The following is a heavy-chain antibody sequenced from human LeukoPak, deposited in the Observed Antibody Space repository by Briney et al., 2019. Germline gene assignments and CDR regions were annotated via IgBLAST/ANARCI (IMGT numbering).Heavy chain of an antibody. Sequence: SETLSLTCTVSGGSISSYYWSWIRQPPGKGLEWIGYTYYSGSTNYNPSLKSRVTISVDTSKNQFSLKLSSVTAADTAVYYCASVVDTAMAFDYWGQGTLVTVSS. CDR1: GGSISSYY. CDR3: ASVVDTAMAFDY. V-gene: IGHV4-59*01. J-gene: IGHJ4*02. CDR2: TYYSGST. D-gene: IGHD5-18*01.